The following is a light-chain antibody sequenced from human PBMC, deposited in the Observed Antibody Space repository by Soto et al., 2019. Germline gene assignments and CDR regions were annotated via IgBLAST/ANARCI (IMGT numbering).Light chain of an antibody. CDR2: SNN. J-gene: IGLJ7*01. CDR3: AAWDDSLNGAG. Sequence: QSVLTQPPSASGTPGQRVTISCSGSSSNIGSNTVNWYQQLPGTAPKLLIYSNNQRPSGVPDRFSGSKSGISASLAISGLQSDDEADYYCAAWDDSLNGAGFGGGTQLTVL. CDR1: SSNIGSNT. V-gene: IGLV1-44*01.